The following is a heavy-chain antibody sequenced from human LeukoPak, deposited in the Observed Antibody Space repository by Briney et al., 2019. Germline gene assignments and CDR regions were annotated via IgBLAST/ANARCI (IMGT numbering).Heavy chain of an antibody. CDR3: ARGGKWLRNYYYYYYMDV. V-gene: IGHV4-59*01. CDR2: IYYSGST. CDR1: GGSISSYY. J-gene: IGHJ6*03. D-gene: IGHD5-12*01. Sequence: SETLSLTCTVSGGSISSYYWSWIRQPPEKGLEWIGYIYYSGSTNYNPSLKSRVTISVDTSKNQFSLKLSSVTAADTAVYYCARGGKWLRNYYYYYYMDVWGKGTTVTVSS.